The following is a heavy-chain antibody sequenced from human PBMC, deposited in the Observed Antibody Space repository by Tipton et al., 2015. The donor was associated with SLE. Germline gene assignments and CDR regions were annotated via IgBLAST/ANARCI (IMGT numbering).Heavy chain of an antibody. D-gene: IGHD3-22*01. Sequence: TLSLTCAVYGGSFSGYYWSWIRQPPGKGLEWIGEINHSGSTNYNPSLKSRVTISVDTSKNQFSLKLSSVTAADTAVYYCARGGYDYYDSSGYLPDYWGQGTLVTVSS. CDR1: GGSFSGYY. CDR3: ARGGYDYYDSSGYLPDY. V-gene: IGHV4-34*01. CDR2: INHSGST. J-gene: IGHJ4*02.